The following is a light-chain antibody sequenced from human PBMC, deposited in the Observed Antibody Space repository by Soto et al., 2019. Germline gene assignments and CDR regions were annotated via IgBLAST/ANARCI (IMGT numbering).Light chain of an antibody. CDR1: SSDVGSYNL. V-gene: IGLV2-23*01. J-gene: IGLJ1*01. CDR3: CSLAKTQRYV. Sequence: QSALTQPASVSGSPGQSITISCTGTSSDVGSYNLVSWYQHRPGTGPKLVIFEGNQRPSGLSNRFSASKSGNTPSLTTSRLQYEAEADYYRCSLAKTQRYVFGTGTKVTVL. CDR2: EGN.